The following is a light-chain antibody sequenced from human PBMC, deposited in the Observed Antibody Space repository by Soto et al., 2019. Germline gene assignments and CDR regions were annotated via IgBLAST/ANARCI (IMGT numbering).Light chain of an antibody. J-gene: IGLJ3*02. Sequence: QSVLTQPASVSGSPGQSITISCTGTSSDVGGYNYVSWYQQHPGKAPKLRIYDVTNRPSGVSNRFAGSKSCNTASLTISGIQAEDEADDYCSSYTSSSTPLGLGGGTKLTV. V-gene: IGLV2-14*01. CDR1: SSDVGGYNY. CDR2: DVT. CDR3: SSYTSSSTPLG.